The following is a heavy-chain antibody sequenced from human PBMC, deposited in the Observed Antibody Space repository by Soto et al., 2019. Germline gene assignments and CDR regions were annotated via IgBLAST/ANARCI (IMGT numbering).Heavy chain of an antibody. D-gene: IGHD5-12*01. CDR1: GYSFNMYW. CDR2: IYPGDSDT. Sequence: GESLKISCKGSGYSFNMYWIALVRQIPGQGLEWMGIIYPGDSDTTYSSSFQGQATISADKTVSTVYLQLSSLTASDTAMYYCARQKRYMATINNDAFDIWGQGTMVTVSS. CDR3: ARQKRYMATINNDAFDI. J-gene: IGHJ3*02. V-gene: IGHV5-51*01.